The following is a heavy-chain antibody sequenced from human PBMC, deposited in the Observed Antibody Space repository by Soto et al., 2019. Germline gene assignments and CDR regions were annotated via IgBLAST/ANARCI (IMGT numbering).Heavy chain of an antibody. CDR3: ARGHCRGVNCNFRNYYFNS. J-gene: IGHJ4*02. Sequence: QVQLVESGGGVVQPGRSLRLSCAASGFTFSNYVMHWVRQSPGKGLEWVAVISYDGSKTYYADSVRGRFTISRDNSENTVTLQMNSLRAEDTAVYFCARGHCRGVNCNFRNYYFNSWGQGTLVTVSS. V-gene: IGHV3-30-3*01. CDR2: ISYDGSKT. CDR1: GFTFSNYV. D-gene: IGHD2-15*01.